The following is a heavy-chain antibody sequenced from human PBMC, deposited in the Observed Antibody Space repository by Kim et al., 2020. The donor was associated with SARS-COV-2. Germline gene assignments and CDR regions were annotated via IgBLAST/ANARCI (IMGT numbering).Heavy chain of an antibody. D-gene: IGHD5-12*01. CDR3: ARYSGYDSYY. V-gene: IGHV3-11*06. Sequence: YINNADYVKGRFTISRDNAKNSLYLQMNSLRAEDTAVYYCARYSGYDSYYWGQGTLVTVSS. J-gene: IGHJ4*02. CDR2: YI.